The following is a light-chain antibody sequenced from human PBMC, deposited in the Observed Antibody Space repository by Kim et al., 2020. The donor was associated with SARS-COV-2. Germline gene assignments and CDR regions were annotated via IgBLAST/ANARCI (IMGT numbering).Light chain of an antibody. CDR3: QQYNSWPPWT. Sequence: ELVMTQSPATLSVSPGETATLSCRASQSVSINLAWYQQKPGQAPSLLIYATSTRASGIPARFSGSGSETEFALTISSLQSEDSGVYYCQQYNSWPPWTFGQGTKVDIK. CDR1: QSVSIN. CDR2: ATS. V-gene: IGKV3-15*01. J-gene: IGKJ1*01.